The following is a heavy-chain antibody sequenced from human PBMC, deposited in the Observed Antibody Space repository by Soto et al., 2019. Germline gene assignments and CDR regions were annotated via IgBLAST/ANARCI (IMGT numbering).Heavy chain of an antibody. CDR2: ISRDGGTK. J-gene: IGHJ4*02. Sequence: ESGGGVVQPGRSLRLSCAASGFTVSIYGMHWVRQAPGKGLEWVAVISRDGGTKYYADSVKGRFTISRDNSRNTLFLEMNSLRGDDMAVYYCTGEVASGYWGQGTLVTVSS. D-gene: IGHD2-8*02. CDR3: TGEVASGY. CDR1: GFTVSIYG. V-gene: IGHV3-30*03.